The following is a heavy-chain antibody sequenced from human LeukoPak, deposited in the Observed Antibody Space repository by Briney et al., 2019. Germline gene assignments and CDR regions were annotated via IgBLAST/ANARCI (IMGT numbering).Heavy chain of an antibody. V-gene: IGHV4-38-2*02. CDR3: AGPGVEGTNWFDP. J-gene: IGHJ5*02. D-gene: IGHD1-1*01. CDR1: GYSISSGYY. CDR2: IYHSGST. Sequence: SETLSLTCTVSGYSISSGYYWGWIRQPPGKGLEWIGSIYHSGSTYYNPSLKSRVTISVDTSKNQFSLKLSSVTAADTAVYYCAGPGVEGTNWFDPWGQGTLVTVSS.